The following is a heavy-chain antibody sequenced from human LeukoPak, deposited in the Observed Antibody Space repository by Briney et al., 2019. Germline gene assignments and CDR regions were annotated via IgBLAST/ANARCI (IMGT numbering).Heavy chain of an antibody. CDR2: ISSSSSTI. CDR1: GFTFSSYS. V-gene: IGHV3-48*04. J-gene: IGHJ4*02. CDR3: ARRGYCTNGVCFAFDY. D-gene: IGHD2-8*01. Sequence: GGSLRLSCAASGFTFSSYSMNWVRQAPGKGLEWVSYISSSSSTIYYADSVKGRFTISRDNAKNSLYLQMNSLRAEDTAVYYCARRGYCTNGVCFAFDYWGQGTLVTVSS.